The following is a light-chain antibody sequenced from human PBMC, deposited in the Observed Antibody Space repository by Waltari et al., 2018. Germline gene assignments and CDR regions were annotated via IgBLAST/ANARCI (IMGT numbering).Light chain of an antibody. CDR3: QHYVRLPAT. CDR2: DAS. Sequence: EIILTQSPGTLSLSPGERATLSCRASQSISRPLAWYQQKPGQAPRLLIYDASTRATGIPDRFSGSGSGTDFRLTISRLEPEDSAVYYCQHYVRLPATFGQGTKVEIK. V-gene: IGKV3-20*01. CDR1: QSISRP. J-gene: IGKJ1*01.